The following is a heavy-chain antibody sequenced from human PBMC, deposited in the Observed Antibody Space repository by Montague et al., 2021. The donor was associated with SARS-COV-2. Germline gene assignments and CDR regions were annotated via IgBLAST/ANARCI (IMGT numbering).Heavy chain of an antibody. V-gene: IGHV3-23*01. Sequence: SLRLSCAASGFTFSNSAMNWVRQAPGKGLEWVSGSSGSDGGTHYADSVKGRFTISRDNSKNAPYLQMNSLRAEDTALYYCAKDSYYYGLGYGMDVWGQGTTVTVSS. J-gene: IGHJ6*02. CDR3: AKDSYYYGLGYGMDV. CDR1: GFTFSNSA. D-gene: IGHD3-10*01. CDR2: SSGSDGGT.